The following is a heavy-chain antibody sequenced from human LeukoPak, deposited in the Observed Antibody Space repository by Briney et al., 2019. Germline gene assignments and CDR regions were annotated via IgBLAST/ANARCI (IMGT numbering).Heavy chain of an antibody. Sequence: GGSLRLSCAASGFTFNNYAMNRVRQAPEKGLEWVSTFSGSGYTTYYADSVKGRFAISTDNSKNTLYLQMDSLRAEDTAVYYCAKSYSSGCFGLYFDSWGRGTLVPVSS. V-gene: IGHV3-23*01. D-gene: IGHD6-19*01. J-gene: IGHJ4*02. CDR3: AKSYSSGCFGLYFDS. CDR2: FSGSGYTT. CDR1: GFTFNNYA.